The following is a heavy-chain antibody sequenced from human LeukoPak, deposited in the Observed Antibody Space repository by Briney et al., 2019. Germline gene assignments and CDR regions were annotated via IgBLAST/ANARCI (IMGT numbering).Heavy chain of an antibody. CDR1: GGSISSGGYS. J-gene: IGHJ4*02. D-gene: IGHD1-26*01. CDR2: IYHSGST. Sequence: SQTLSLTCAVSGGSISSGGYSWSWIRQPPGKGLEWIGYIYHSGSTYYNLSLRSRVTISVDRSKNQFSLKLSSVTAADTAVYYCARVWGGSYFDYWGQGTLVTVSS. V-gene: IGHV4-30-2*01. CDR3: ARVWGGSYFDY.